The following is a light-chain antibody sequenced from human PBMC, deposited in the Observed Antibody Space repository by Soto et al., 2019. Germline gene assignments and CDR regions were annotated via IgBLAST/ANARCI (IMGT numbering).Light chain of an antibody. CDR2: TSN. CDR1: SSNIGSDT. Sequence: QLVLTQPPSASGTPGQRVAISCSGSSSNIGSDTVNWYQHLPGTAPKLLIHTSNQRPSGVPDRFSGSRSGTSASLAISGLQSEDEADYYCAAWDDSLNGVVXGGGTKLTVL. J-gene: IGLJ2*01. V-gene: IGLV1-44*01. CDR3: AAWDDSLNGVV.